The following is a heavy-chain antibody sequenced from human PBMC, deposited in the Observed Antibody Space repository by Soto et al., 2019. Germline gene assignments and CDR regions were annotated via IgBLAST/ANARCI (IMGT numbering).Heavy chain of an antibody. J-gene: IGHJ6*02. D-gene: IGHD3-10*01. Sequence: EVQMLESGGGLVHPGGSLRLSCAASGFTFSNYAMNWVRQAPGKGLEWVSSISGSGRNTYYADSVKGRFTISIDSSKSTLYLQMNSLRVEDTGVYYCATDLKSSGSFTSSYHYGMDVWGQGTTVTVSS. CDR1: GFTFSNYA. CDR3: ATDLKSSGSFTSSYHYGMDV. V-gene: IGHV3-23*01. CDR2: ISGSGRNT.